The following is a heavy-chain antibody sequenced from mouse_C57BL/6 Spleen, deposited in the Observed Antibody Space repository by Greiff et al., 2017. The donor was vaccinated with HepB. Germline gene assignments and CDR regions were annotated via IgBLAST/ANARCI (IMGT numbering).Heavy chain of an antibody. CDR1: GYTFTSYW. D-gene: IGHD2-4*01. V-gene: IGHV1-52*01. CDR3: AREGLRDYDYAIFAY. Sequence: QVQLKQPGAELVRPGSSVKLSCKASGYTFTSYWMHWVKQRPIQGLEWIGNIDPSDSETHYNQKFKDKATLTVDKSSSTAYMQLSSLTSEDSAVYYCAREGLRDYDYAIFAYWGQGTLVTVSA. CDR2: IDPSDSET. J-gene: IGHJ3*01.